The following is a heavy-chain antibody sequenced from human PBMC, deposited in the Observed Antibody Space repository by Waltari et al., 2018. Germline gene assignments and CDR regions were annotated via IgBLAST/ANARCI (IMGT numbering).Heavy chain of an antibody. V-gene: IGHV4-59*01. Sequence: QVQLQESGPGLVKPSETLSLTCTVSGDSITSYYWNWIRQPPGKGLEWIAYIYHSGSTTYNPSLKSRVTLSIAMSKIQFSLNLTSVTAADTAVYYCARGNAFDFWGQGTLVTVSS. CDR1: GDSITSYY. J-gene: IGHJ3*01. CDR3: ARGNAFDF. CDR2: IYHSGST.